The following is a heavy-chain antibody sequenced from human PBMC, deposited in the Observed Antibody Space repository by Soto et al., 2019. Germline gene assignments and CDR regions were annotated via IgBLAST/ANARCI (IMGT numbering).Heavy chain of an antibody. V-gene: IGHV3-21*06. CDR1: GFTFSAYS. J-gene: IGHJ4*02. Sequence: EVQLVESGGGLVKPRGSLRLSCLASGFTFSAYSMSWVRQATGQGLEWVSSITSSSTYIYYTRSVEGRFTISRDDAKNSLHLQMDSLRAEDTAVYYCARDLLEGYGHARQPDYWGQGTLVTVSS. CDR2: ITSSSTYI. D-gene: IGHD5-18*01. CDR3: ARDLLEGYGHARQPDY.